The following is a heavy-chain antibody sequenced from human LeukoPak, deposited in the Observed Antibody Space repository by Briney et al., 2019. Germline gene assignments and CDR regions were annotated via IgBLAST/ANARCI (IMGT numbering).Heavy chain of an antibody. J-gene: IGHJ3*02. CDR1: GYTFTGYY. Sequence: GASVKVSCKASGYTFTGYYMHWVRQAPGQGLEWMGWINPNSGGTNYAQKFQGRVTMTRDTSISTAYMELSRLRSDDTAVYYCAREALKNYYYDSPKDAFDIWGQGTMVTVSS. D-gene: IGHD3-22*01. CDR2: INPNSGGT. V-gene: IGHV1-2*02. CDR3: AREALKNYYYDSPKDAFDI.